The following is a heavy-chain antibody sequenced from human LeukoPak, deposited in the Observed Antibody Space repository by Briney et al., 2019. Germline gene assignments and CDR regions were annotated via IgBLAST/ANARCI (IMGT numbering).Heavy chain of an antibody. CDR2: IYYSGST. V-gene: IGHV4-59*08. CDR3: ARGFGRKGYYFDY. J-gene: IGHJ4*02. D-gene: IGHD3-10*01. CDR1: GGSLSGYY. Sequence: SETLSLTCAVYGGSLSGYYWSWIRQPPGKGLEWIGYIYYSGSTNYNPSLKSRVTISVDTSKNQFSLKLSSVTAADTAVYYCARGFGRKGYYFDYWGQGTLVTVSS.